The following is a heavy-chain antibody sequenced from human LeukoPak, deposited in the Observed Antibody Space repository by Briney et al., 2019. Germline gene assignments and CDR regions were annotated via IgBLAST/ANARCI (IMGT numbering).Heavy chain of an antibody. CDR1: GGSFSGYY. J-gene: IGHJ4*02. CDR2: INHSGST. V-gene: IGHV4-34*01. D-gene: IGHD5-24*01. Sequence: PSETLSLTCAVYGGSFSGYYWSWIRQPPGKGLEWIGEINHSGSTNYNPSLKSRVTISVDTSKNQFSLKLGSVTAADTAVYYCARDRGGATINYFDYWGQGTLVTVSS. CDR3: ARDRGGATINYFDY.